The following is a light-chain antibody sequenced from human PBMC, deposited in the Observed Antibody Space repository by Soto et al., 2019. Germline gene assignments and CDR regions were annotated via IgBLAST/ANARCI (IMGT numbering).Light chain of an antibody. CDR3: QHYDGSPRT. Sequence: VLTQSPGTVSLSPGESATLFCRTSPNIRNNYLAWYQQRPGQSPRLLIHGVFNRAAGIPDRFSGRGSGTDFTLTISGLQPEDSAVYYCQHYDGSPRTFGQGTKVEIK. V-gene: IGKV3-20*01. CDR2: GVF. J-gene: IGKJ2*01. CDR1: PNIRNNY.